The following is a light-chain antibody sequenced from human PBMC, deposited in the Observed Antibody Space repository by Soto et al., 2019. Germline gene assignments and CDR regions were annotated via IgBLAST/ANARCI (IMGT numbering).Light chain of an antibody. CDR3: QQYETFSGT. CDR2: DAS. Sequence: IQVTQSPSTLSASVGATVPVPCRASQSVSGWLAWYQQKPGEAPKFLIYDASALPRGVPARFSGSGSGTKFTLTIASLQPDDVATYYCQQYETFSGTLGPGTKVDIK. CDR1: QSVSGW. V-gene: IGKV1-5*01. J-gene: IGKJ1*01.